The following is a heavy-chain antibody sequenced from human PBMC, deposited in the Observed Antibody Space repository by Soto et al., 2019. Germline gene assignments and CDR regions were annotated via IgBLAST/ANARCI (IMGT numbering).Heavy chain of an antibody. Sequence: QVQLVQSGAEVKEPGASVKVSCKASGFTFQNYHMHWVRQAPGQGLEWMVIMHPSGDTTTYAQNLQGRLATTRDTPTSTAYMELSSLTSEDPAVYYCAKDLWGSWTVDYWGQGTLITVSS. CDR2: MHPSGDTT. CDR3: AKDLWGSWTVDY. D-gene: IGHD3-16*01. CDR1: GFTFQNYH. J-gene: IGHJ4*02. V-gene: IGHV1-46*02.